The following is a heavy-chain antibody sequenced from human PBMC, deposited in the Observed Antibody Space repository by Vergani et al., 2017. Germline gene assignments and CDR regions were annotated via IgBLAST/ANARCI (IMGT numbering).Heavy chain of an antibody. CDR2: INHSGST. CDR1: GGSFSGYY. V-gene: IGHV4-34*01. J-gene: IGHJ3*02. CDR3: ARGLVSGRKSRAFDI. D-gene: IGHD1-26*01. Sequence: QVQLQQWGAGLLKPSETLSLTCAVYGGSFSGYYWSWIRQPPGKGLEWIGEINHSGSTNYNPSLKSRVTISVDTSKNQFSLQLSSVTAADTAVYYCARGLVSGRKSRAFDIWGQGTMVTVSS.